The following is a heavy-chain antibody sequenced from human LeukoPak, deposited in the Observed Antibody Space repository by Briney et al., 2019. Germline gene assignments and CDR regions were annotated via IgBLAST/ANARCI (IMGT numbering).Heavy chain of an antibody. CDR1: GGSVKNYD. CDR2: VFYSGST. D-gene: IGHD6-19*01. CDR3: ARAVIAVAGPGGFDP. V-gene: IGHV4-59*02. Sequence: PSETLSLTCSVSGGSVKNYDWNWIRQAPGKGLEWIGYVFYSGSTKQNPSLNSRVTLSVDTSKNQFSLRLSSVTAADTAVYYCARAVIAVAGPGGFDPWGQGTLVTVSS. J-gene: IGHJ5*02.